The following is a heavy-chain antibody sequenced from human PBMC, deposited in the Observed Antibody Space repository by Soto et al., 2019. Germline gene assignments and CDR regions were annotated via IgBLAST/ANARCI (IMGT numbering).Heavy chain of an antibody. D-gene: IGHD4-17*01. CDR3: ARDPDYGDSGGMDV. Sequence: GASVKVSCKASGYTFTSYCISWVRQAPGQGLEWMGWISAYNGNTNYAQKLQGRVTMTTDTSTSTAYMELRSLRSDDTAVYYCARDPDYGDSGGMDVWGQGTTVNVSS. CDR2: ISAYNGNT. J-gene: IGHJ6*02. CDR1: GYTFTSYC. V-gene: IGHV1-18*04.